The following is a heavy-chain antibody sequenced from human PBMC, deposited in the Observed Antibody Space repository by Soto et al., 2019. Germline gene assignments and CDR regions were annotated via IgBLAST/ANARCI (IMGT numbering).Heavy chain of an antibody. D-gene: IGHD2-15*01. CDR1: GGSISSGGYY. CDR2: IYYSGST. Sequence: QVQLQESGPGLVKPSQTLSLTCTVSGGSISSGGYYWSWIRQHPGKGLEWIGYIYYSGSTYYNPSLKSRVTIAVDQSKNQFALKLSYVTAADTAVYYCARDGAVYCSGGSCHTYYYYGMDVWGQGTTVTVSS. J-gene: IGHJ6*02. CDR3: ARDGAVYCSGGSCHTYYYYGMDV. V-gene: IGHV4-31*03.